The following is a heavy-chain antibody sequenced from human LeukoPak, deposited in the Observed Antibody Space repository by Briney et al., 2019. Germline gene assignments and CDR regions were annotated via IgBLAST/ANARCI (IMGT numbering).Heavy chain of an antibody. CDR3: AIGRGSFFDY. V-gene: IGHV3-11*01. CDR1: GFTFSDYD. CDR2: ISSSGSTI. J-gene: IGHJ4*02. D-gene: IGHD6-6*01. Sequence: GGSLRLSCAASGFTFSDYDMSWIRQAAGKGLEWVSYISSSGSTIYYADTVKGRFTISRENAKNSMYLQMNSLRAEDTAVYYCAIGRGSFFDYWGQGTLVTVSS.